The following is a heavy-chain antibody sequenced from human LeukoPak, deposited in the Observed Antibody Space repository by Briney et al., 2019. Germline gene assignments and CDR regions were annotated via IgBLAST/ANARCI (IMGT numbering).Heavy chain of an antibody. CDR1: GFTFSSYA. V-gene: IGHV4-34*01. Sequence: GSLRLSCAASGFTFSSYAMSWIRQPPGKGLEWIGEINHSGSTNYNPSLKSRVTISVDTSKNQFSLKLSSVTAADTAVYYCARVWTFGFYYDSSGYPFDPWGQGTLVTVSS. CDR3: ARVWTFGFYYDSSGYPFDP. D-gene: IGHD3-22*01. CDR2: INHSGST. J-gene: IGHJ5*02.